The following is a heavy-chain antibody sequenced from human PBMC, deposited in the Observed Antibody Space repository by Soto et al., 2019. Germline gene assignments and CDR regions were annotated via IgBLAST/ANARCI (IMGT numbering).Heavy chain of an antibody. D-gene: IGHD3-22*01. V-gene: IGHV1-69*13. CDR3: ARDTPDYYDSSGRGSFDY. CDR1: GGTFSSYA. J-gene: IGHJ4*02. Sequence: EASVKVSCKASGGTFSSYAISWVRQAPGRGLEWMGGIIPIFGTANYAQKFQGRVTITADESTSTAYMELSSLRSEDTAVYYCARDTPDYYDSSGRGSFDYGGQGTLVTVSS. CDR2: IIPIFGTA.